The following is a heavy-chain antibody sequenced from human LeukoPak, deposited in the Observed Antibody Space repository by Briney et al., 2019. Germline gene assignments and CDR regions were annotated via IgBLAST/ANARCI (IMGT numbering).Heavy chain of an antibody. Sequence: TGGSLRLSCAASGFTVSSNYMSWVRQAPGKGLEWVSVIYSGGSTYYADSVKGRFTISRDNSKNTLYLQMNSLRAEDTAVYYCARGGRYYDILTGYPYFDYWGQGTLATVSS. V-gene: IGHV3-66*01. D-gene: IGHD3-9*01. CDR2: IYSGGST. J-gene: IGHJ4*02. CDR1: GFTVSSNY. CDR3: ARGGRYYDILTGYPYFDY.